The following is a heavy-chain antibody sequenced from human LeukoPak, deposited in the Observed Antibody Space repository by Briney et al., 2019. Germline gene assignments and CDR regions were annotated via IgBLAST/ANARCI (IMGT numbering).Heavy chain of an antibody. Sequence: GGSLRLSCAASGFSFSTFGMHWVRQGPGKGLEWMAFIRFDGTIENYADSMKGRFTISRDNSVNMLYLEMNTVRAEDTAVYYCASTRAVAGTYLQQWGQGTLVTVSS. CDR3: ASTRAVAGTYLQQ. CDR2: IRFDGTIE. CDR1: GFSFSTFG. J-gene: IGHJ1*01. D-gene: IGHD6-19*01. V-gene: IGHV3-30*02.